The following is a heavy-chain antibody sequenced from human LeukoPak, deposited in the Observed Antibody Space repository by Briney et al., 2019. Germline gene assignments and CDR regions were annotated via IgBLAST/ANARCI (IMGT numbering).Heavy chain of an antibody. CDR1: GYTFTGYY. D-gene: IGHD1-14*01. Sequence: ASVKVSCKASGYTFTGYYMHWVRQAPGQGLEWMGWMNPNSGNTGYAQKFQGRVTITRNTSISTAYMELSSLRSEDTAVYYCARAGRKAGAFDIWGQGTMVTVSS. CDR2: MNPNSGNT. CDR3: ARAGRKAGAFDI. J-gene: IGHJ3*02. V-gene: IGHV1-8*03.